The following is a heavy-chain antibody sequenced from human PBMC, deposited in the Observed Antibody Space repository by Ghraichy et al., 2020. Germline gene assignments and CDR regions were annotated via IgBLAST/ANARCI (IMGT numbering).Heavy chain of an antibody. CDR3: ARYGGDIVATIVPYGMDV. D-gene: IGHD5-12*01. V-gene: IGHV1-69*13. Sequence: SVKVSCKAAGGTFSTYAISWVRQAPGQGLEWMGGIIPIFGTANYAQKFQGRVTITADESTSTAYMELSSLRSEDTAVYYCARYGGDIVATIVPYGMDVWGQGTMVTVSS. CDR2: IIPIFGTA. J-gene: IGHJ6*02. CDR1: GGTFSTYA.